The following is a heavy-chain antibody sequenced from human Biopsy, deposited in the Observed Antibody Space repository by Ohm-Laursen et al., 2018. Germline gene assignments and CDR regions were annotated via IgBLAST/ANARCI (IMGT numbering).Heavy chain of an antibody. CDR2: IYYDGIT. V-gene: IGHV4-38-2*01. J-gene: IGHJ6*02. CDR3: ARVAGGYAYYYGMDV. CDR1: GYSVTNDYY. D-gene: IGHD5-12*01. Sequence: SETLSLTCAVSGYSVTNDYYWGWTRQPPGKGLEWIGNIYYDGITYYNPSLKSRVAMSVDTSKNQFSLSLTSVTAADTAVYYCARVAGGYAYYYGMDVWGQGTTVIVSS.